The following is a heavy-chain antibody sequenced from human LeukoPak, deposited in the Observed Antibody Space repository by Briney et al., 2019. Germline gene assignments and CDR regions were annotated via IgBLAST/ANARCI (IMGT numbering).Heavy chain of an antibody. CDR1: GFPFSNYG. D-gene: IGHD5-12*01. CDR3: AKDSRVAHFDY. CDR2: ISYDGSNK. J-gene: IGHJ4*02. V-gene: IGHV3-30*18. Sequence: GRSLRLSCEVSGFPFSNYGMHWVRQAPGKGLEWVAVISYDGSNKYYADSVKGRFTISRDNSKNTLYLQMSSLRAEDTAVYYCAKDSRVAHFDYWGQGTLVTVSS.